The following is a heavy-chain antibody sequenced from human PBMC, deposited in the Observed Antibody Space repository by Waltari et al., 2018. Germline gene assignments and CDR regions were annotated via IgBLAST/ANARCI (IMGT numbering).Heavy chain of an antibody. CDR1: GFNFSSYW. J-gene: IGHJ4*02. V-gene: IGHV3-7*01. Sequence: EVQLVESGGGLVQPGGSLRLSCAASGFNFSSYWMGWVRQAPGKGLEWVANIKQDGSEKYYVDSVKGRFTISRDNAKNSLYLQMNSLRAEDTAVYYCAMKVAQFDYWGQGTLVTVSS. D-gene: IGHD5-12*01. CDR2: IKQDGSEK. CDR3: AMKVAQFDY.